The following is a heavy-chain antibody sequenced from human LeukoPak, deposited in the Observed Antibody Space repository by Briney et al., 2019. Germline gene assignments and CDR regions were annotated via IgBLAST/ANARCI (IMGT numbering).Heavy chain of an antibody. CDR2: IYPGDSDT. J-gene: IGHJ4*02. D-gene: IGHD3-16*01. CDR3: ARTQDSYNYFDY. V-gene: IGHV5-51*01. Sequence: GESLKISCKGSGYSFTSYWIAWVRQMPGKGLEWMGIIYPGDSDTRYSPSFQGQVTISADKSISTAYLQWSSLKASDTAIYYCARTQDSYNYFDYWGQETLVTVSS. CDR1: GYSFTSYW.